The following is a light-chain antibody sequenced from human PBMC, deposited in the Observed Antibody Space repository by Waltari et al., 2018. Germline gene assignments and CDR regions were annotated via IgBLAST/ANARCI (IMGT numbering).Light chain of an antibody. J-gene: IGKJ2*01. V-gene: IGKV3-20*01. CDR1: QTLNNNY. Sequence: EIVLTQSPGTLSLSAGERATLSCMASQTLNNNYLAWYQQKPGQSPGLLIFAASKRATGVPDRFSGSGSGTDFTLTIRRLEPEDCAMYYCQQYGSSPYSFGQGARVDFK. CDR3: QQYGSSPYS. CDR2: AAS.